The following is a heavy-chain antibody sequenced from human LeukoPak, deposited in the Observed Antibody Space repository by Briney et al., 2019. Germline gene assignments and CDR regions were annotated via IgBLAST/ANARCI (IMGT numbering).Heavy chain of an antibody. D-gene: IGHD5-18*01. Sequence: SETLSLTCTVSGGSISSNSYYWGWLRQPPGTELDYIGSIYYSGSTYYNPSLKSRVTISVDTSKNQFSLRLSSVTAADTAMYYCARRGYNFGYFDYWGQGTLVTVSS. J-gene: IGHJ4*02. CDR3: ARRGYNFGYFDY. CDR1: GGSISSNSYY. CDR2: IYYSGST. V-gene: IGHV4-39*01.